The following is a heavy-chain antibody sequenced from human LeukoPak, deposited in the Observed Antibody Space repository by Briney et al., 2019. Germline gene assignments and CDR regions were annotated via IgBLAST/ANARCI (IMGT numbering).Heavy chain of an antibody. CDR1: RFTFSSYP. Sequence: GGSLRLSCAASRFTFSSYPMHWVRQAPGKVLEWVAVISYDGSEKFYADSVKGRFNISRDNSRNTLYLQMNSLRTEDTAVYFCARDIVVVVAASPQFDPWGQGTLVTVSS. J-gene: IGHJ5*02. CDR3: ARDIVVVVAASPQFDP. CDR2: ISYDGSEK. V-gene: IGHV3-30*04. D-gene: IGHD2-15*01.